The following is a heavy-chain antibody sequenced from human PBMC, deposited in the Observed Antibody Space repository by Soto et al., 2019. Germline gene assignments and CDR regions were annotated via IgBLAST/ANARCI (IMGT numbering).Heavy chain of an antibody. CDR3: ARDRLYYYGSGSLAWFDP. V-gene: IGHV1-3*01. CDR2: INAGNGNT. J-gene: IGHJ5*02. D-gene: IGHD3-10*01. CDR1: GYTFTSYA. Sequence: ASVKVSCKASGYTFTSYAMHWVRQAPGQRLEWMGWINAGNGNTKYSQKFQGRVTITRDTSASTAYMELSSLRPEDTAVYYCARDRLYYYGSGSLAWFDPWGQGTLVTVSS.